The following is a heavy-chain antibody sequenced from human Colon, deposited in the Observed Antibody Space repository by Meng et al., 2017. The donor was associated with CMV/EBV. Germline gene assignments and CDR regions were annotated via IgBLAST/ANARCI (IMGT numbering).Heavy chain of an antibody. J-gene: IGHJ4*02. D-gene: IGHD3/OR15-3a*01. Sequence: SVKASGKASGYTFTSNAINWVRQATGQGLEWMGWMKPSSGDTGYAPNFQGRITMTRNTSINTAYMELSSLSNEDTAIYYCARGIPDFWGQGTLVTVSS. CDR2: MKPSSGDT. CDR1: GYTFTSNA. V-gene: IGHV1-8*01. CDR3: ARGIPDF.